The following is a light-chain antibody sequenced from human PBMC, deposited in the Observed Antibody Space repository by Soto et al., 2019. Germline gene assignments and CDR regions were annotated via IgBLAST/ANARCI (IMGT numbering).Light chain of an antibody. Sequence: DIQMTQSPSSLSASVGDRVTITCRASQSLSSSLNWFQQKPGKAPNLLIYAASSLQSGVPSRFSGSGSGTDFTLTISSLQPEDFASYHCQQSYSTPLTFGGGTKVEIK. CDR1: QSLSSS. CDR2: AAS. J-gene: IGKJ4*01. CDR3: QQSYSTPLT. V-gene: IGKV1-39*01.